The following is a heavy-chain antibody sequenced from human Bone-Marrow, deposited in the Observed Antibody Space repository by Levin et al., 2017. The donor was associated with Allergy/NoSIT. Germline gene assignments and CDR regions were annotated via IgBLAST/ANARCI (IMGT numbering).Heavy chain of an antibody. CDR2: VYYSGTT. Sequence: PSETLSLTCSVSLGSISHYYWSWIRQLPGKGLEWIGSVYYSGTTNYNPSLKSRVSISVDTSKNQFSLKLSSVTAADTAVYFCARDRLVDDFWSGPKRNYYYAEDVWGQGTTVTVSS. V-gene: IGHV4-59*01. J-gene: IGHJ6*02. CDR1: LGSISHYY. CDR3: ARDRLVDDFWSGPKRNYYYAEDV. D-gene: IGHD3-3*01.